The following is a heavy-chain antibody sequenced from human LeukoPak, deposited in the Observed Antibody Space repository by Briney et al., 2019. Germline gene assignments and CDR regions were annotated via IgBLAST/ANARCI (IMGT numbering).Heavy chain of an antibody. V-gene: IGHV1-2*02. CDR1: GYTFTGYY. CDR3: ARGSTFEVAAAKRAFDI. CDR2: IKPNSGGT. D-gene: IGHD2-15*01. Sequence: ASVTVSCMASGYTFTGYYLHWVRQAPGQGLEWMGLIKPNSGGTNYAKNFQGRVTMTRDTSISTAYMELSRLRSDDTAVYYCARGSTFEVAAAKRAFDIWGQGTMVAVSS. J-gene: IGHJ3*02.